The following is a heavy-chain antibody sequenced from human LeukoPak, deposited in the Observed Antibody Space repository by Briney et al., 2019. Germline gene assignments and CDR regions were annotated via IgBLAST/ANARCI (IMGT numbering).Heavy chain of an antibody. CDR1: GGSFSGYY. CDR2: INHSGST. J-gene: IGHJ6*03. D-gene: IGHD4-17*01. Sequence: PSETLSLTCAVYGGSFSGYYWSWIRQPPGKGLEWIGEINHSGSTNNNPPLKSRVTISVDTSKNQFSLNLSSVTAADTAVYYCARGVRGDYGDSNYYYYYYMDVWGKGTTVTISS. CDR3: ARGVRGDYGDSNYYYYYYMDV. V-gene: IGHV4-34*01.